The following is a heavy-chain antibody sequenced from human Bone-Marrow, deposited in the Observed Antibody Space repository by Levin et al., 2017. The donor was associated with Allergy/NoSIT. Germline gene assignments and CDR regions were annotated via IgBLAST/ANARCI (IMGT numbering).Heavy chain of an antibody. D-gene: IGHD2-8*01. V-gene: IGHV4-31*02. J-gene: IGHJ3*02. Sequence: SQTLSLTCAVSGVSVNSGGYYWNWFRQHPRKGLEWIGYIYYSGDTYYNTYLQSRATISLDTSNNQFSLNLNSVTAADTALYYCAKGPAGGVFDMWGRGTMVIISS. CDR1: GVSVNSGGYY. CDR3: AKGPAGGVFDM. CDR2: IYYSGDT.